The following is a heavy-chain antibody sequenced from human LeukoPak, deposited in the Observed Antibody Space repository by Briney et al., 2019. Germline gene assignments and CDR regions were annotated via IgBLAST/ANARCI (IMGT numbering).Heavy chain of an antibody. J-gene: IGHJ5*02. D-gene: IGHD6-6*01. V-gene: IGHV3-33*01. Sequence: GGSLRLSCAASGFTFSSYGMHWVRQAPGKGLEWVAVIWYDGSNKYYADSVKGRFTISRDNSKNTLYLQMNSLRAEDTAVYCCARTLLAAPNWFDPWGQGTLVTVSS. CDR1: GFTFSSYG. CDR3: ARTLLAAPNWFDP. CDR2: IWYDGSNK.